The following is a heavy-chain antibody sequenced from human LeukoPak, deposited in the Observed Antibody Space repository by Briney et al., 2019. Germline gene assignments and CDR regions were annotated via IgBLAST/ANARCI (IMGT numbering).Heavy chain of an antibody. J-gene: IGHJ6*03. V-gene: IGHV1-2*02. CDR3: ARWYFYYYYIDV. CDR2: INPNSGGT. CDR1: GYTFTGYY. Sequence: ASVKVSCKASGYTFTGYYMHWVRQAPGQGLEWVGWINPNSGGTNYAQKFQGRVTMTRDTSISTAYMELSRLRSDDTAVYYCARWYFYYYYIDVWGKGTTVTVSS.